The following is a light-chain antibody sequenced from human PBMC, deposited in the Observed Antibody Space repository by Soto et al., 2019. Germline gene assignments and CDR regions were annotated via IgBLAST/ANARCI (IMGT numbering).Light chain of an antibody. J-gene: IGKJ1*01. CDR2: DAS. CDR3: QQYNSYAT. V-gene: IGKV1-5*01. CDR1: QSISSW. Sequence: DIQMTQSPSTLSASLGDRVAITCRASQSISSWLAWYQQKPGKGPKLLIYDASSLESGVPSRFSGSGSGTEFTLTISSLQPDDFATYYCQQYNSYATFGQGTKVDI.